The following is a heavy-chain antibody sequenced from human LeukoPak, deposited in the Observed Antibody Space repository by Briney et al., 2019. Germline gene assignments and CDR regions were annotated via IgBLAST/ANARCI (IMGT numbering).Heavy chain of an antibody. CDR1: GGSISSYY. CDR2: IYYSGST. J-gene: IGHJ5*02. CDR3: AREGNYYDSSGYYAT. V-gene: IGHV4-59*01. D-gene: IGHD3-22*01. Sequence: SETLSLTCTVSGGSISSYYWSWIRQPPGKGLEWIGYIYYSGSTNYNPSLKSRVTISVDTSKNQFSLKLSSVTAADTAVCYCAREGNYYDSSGYYATWGQGTLVTVSS.